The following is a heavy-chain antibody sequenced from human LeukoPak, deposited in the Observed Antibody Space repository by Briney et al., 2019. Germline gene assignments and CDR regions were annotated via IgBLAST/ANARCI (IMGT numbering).Heavy chain of an antibody. D-gene: IGHD3-9*01. V-gene: IGHV1-18*01. Sequence: ASVKVSCKASGYTFTSYGISWVRQAPGQGLEWMGWISAYNGNTNYAQKLQGRVTMTTDTSTSTAYMELRSLRSDDTAVYYCARALLDYDILTGYRNYFDYWGQGTLVTVSS. CDR2: ISAYNGNT. CDR1: GYTFTSYG. CDR3: ARALLDYDILTGYRNYFDY. J-gene: IGHJ4*02.